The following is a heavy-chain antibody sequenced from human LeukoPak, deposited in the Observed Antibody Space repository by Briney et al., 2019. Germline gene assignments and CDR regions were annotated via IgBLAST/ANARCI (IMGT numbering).Heavy chain of an antibody. CDR1: GYTFTGYY. V-gene: IGHV1-2*02. D-gene: IGHD3-22*01. CDR2: INPNSGGT. Sequence: ASVKVSCKASGYTFTGYYMHWVRQAPGQGLEWMGWINPNSGGTNYAQKFQGRVTMTRDTSISKAYMELSRLRSDDTAVYYCARDEVDYYDSSGYSPDYWGQGTLVTVSS. J-gene: IGHJ4*02. CDR3: ARDEVDYYDSSGYSPDY.